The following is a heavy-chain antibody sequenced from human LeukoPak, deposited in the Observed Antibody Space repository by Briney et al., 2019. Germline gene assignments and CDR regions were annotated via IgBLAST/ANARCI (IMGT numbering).Heavy chain of an antibody. V-gene: IGHV3-21*01. D-gene: IGHD2-21*02. J-gene: IGHJ3*02. Sequence: PGGSLRLSCAASGFTFSSYSMNWVRQAPGKGLEWVSSISSSSSYIYYADSVKGRFTISRDNAKNSPYLQMNSLRAEDTAVYYCARTYCGGDCPPGDDAFDIWGQGTMVTVSS. CDR1: GFTFSSYS. CDR2: ISSSSSYI. CDR3: ARTYCGGDCPPGDDAFDI.